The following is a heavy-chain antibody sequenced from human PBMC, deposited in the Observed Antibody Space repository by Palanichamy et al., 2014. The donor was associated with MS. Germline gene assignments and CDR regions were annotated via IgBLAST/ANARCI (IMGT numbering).Heavy chain of an antibody. CDR1: GYTFSDYY. V-gene: IGHV1-2*02. CDR2: INPNSGGT. J-gene: IGHJ5*02. Sequence: QVHLVQSGAEVKKPGASVKVSCKPSGYTFSDYYIHWVRQAPGQGLEWMGWINPNSGGTKSAQKFQGRVIMTRDTSITTAYMELNRLRSDDTAVYYCARDLGYSSSSWGLDPWGQGTLVTVSS. D-gene: IGHD6-6*01. CDR3: ARDLGYSSSSWGLDP.